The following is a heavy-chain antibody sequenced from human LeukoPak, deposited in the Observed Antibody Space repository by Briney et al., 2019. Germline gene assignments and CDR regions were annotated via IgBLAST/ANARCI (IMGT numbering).Heavy chain of an antibody. Sequence: KPSETLSLTCTVSGDSISGYYWTWIRQPAGKGLEWIGRIYTSGSTNYNPSLESRVTMSVDTSKNQFSLKMSSLTAADTAMYYCARARGGSGSYGHFDSWGQGTLVTVSS. CDR2: IYTSGST. D-gene: IGHD1-26*01. CDR3: ARARGGSGSYGHFDS. CDR1: GDSISGYY. V-gene: IGHV4-4*07. J-gene: IGHJ4*02.